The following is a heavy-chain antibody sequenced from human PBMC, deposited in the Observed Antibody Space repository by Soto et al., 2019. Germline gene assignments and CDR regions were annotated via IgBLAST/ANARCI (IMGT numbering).Heavy chain of an antibody. CDR2: ISSSSYI. CDR3: ARDPVAGSFDY. D-gene: IGHD6-19*01. V-gene: IGHV3-21*01. J-gene: IGHJ4*02. Sequence: PGGSLRLSCAASGFTFSSYSMNWVRQAPGKGLEWVSSISSSSYIYYADSVKGRFTISRDNAKNSLYLQMNSLRAEDTAVYYCARDPVAGSFDYWGQGTLVTVSS. CDR1: GFTFSSYS.